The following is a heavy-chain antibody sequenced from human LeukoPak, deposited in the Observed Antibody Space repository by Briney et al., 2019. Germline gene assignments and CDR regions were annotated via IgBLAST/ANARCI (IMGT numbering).Heavy chain of an antibody. Sequence: SETLSLTCTVSGDSISSYYWSWIRQPAGKGLEWIGRIYTSGSTNYNPSLKSRVTMSVDTSKNQFSLKLSSVTAADTAVYYCATDGMVRGPDAWFDSWGQGTLVPVSS. J-gene: IGHJ5*01. D-gene: IGHD3-10*01. V-gene: IGHV4-4*07. CDR1: GDSISSYY. CDR3: ATDGMVRGPDAWFDS. CDR2: IYTSGST.